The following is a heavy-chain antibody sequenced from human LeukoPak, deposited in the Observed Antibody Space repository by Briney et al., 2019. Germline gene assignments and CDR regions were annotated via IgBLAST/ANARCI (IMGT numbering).Heavy chain of an antibody. J-gene: IGHJ4*02. CDR3: TRENWHLDY. CDR2: INQDGSEK. V-gene: IGHV3-7*01. CDR1: GFTFINYW. Sequence: PGGSLRLSCAASGFTFINYWMSWVRQAPGKGLEWVGNINQDGSEKYYGDSVKDRFTISRDNAKNSLYLRAEDAAAYYCTRENWHLDYWGQGNLVTVSS.